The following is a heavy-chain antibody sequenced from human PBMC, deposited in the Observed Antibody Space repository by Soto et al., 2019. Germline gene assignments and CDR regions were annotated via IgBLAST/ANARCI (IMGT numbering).Heavy chain of an antibody. J-gene: IGHJ4*02. CDR3: ARGHSNFDS. Sequence: GGSLRLSCAASGFTFSTYNMNWVRQAPGKGLEWVSYISTSSSTMYYADSVKGRFTLSRDNAKNSLYLQMNSLRAEDTAVYYCARGHSNFDSWGQGTLVTVSS. CDR1: GFTFSTYN. D-gene: IGHD3-3*01. CDR2: ISTSSSTM. V-gene: IGHV3-48*01.